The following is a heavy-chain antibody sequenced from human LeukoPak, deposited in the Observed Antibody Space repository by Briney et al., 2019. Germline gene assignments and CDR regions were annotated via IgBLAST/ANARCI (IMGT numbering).Heavy chain of an antibody. CDR1: GGTFSSYA. CDR3: ASQTDIVVEPAAIGGYYGMDV. J-gene: IGHJ6*02. CDR2: IIPIFGTA. D-gene: IGHD2-2*01. V-gene: IGHV1-69*05. Sequence: GASVKVSCKASGGTFSSYAISWVRQAPGQGLEWMGGIIPIFGTANYAQKFQGRVTITTDESTSTAYMELSSLRSEDTAVYYCASQTDIVVEPAAIGGYYGMDVWGQGTTVTVSS.